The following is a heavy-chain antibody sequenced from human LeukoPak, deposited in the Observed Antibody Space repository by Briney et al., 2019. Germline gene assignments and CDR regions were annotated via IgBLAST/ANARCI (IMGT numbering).Heavy chain of an antibody. J-gene: IGHJ4*02. CDR3: ARVSVDSVYYYLDL. V-gene: IGHV1-69*05. CDR2: IIPMFGTP. CDR1: GGTFIRNT. Sequence: SVTVSCKASGGTFIRNTVTWVRQAPGRGLEWMGGIIPMFGTPNYAQNFRGRVTVTTDEATSTAPMELTSQRSEDTAVYYCARVSVDSVYYYLDLWGQGTLVSVSS. D-gene: IGHD3-22*01.